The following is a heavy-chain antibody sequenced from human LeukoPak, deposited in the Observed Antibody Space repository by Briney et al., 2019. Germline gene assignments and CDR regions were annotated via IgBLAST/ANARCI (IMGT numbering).Heavy chain of an antibody. CDR3: ARGENNYGYYYFDY. Sequence: PGGSLRLSCAASGFTFSTYEMNWVRQAPGKGLEWVSSISSSSSYIYYADSVKGRFTISRDNAKNSLYLQMNSLRAEDTAVYYCARGENNYGYYYFDYWGQGTLVTVSS. D-gene: IGHD5-18*01. CDR1: GFTFSTYE. J-gene: IGHJ4*02. V-gene: IGHV3-21*01. CDR2: ISSSSSYI.